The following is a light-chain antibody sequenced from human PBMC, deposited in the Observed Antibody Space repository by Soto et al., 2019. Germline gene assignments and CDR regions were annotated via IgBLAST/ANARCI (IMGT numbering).Light chain of an antibody. CDR3: QQRSNWPEFT. V-gene: IGKV3-11*01. CDR1: QSVTRNY. Sequence: EIVLTQYPGTLSLSPGERSTLSGRAIQSVTRNYLAWHQQKPGRAPRLLIYDASNRATGIPARFSGSGSGTDFTLTISSLEPEDFAVYYCQQRSNWPEFTDGPVTQVEIK. J-gene: IGKJ3*01. CDR2: DAS.